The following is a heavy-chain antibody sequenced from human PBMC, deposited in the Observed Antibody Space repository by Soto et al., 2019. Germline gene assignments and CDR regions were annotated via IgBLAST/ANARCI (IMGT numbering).Heavy chain of an antibody. J-gene: IGHJ6*02. D-gene: IGHD5-12*01. CDR2: IDPADSET. CDR3: ARLGQGGYVQGMDV. V-gene: IGHV5-51*01. CDR1: GYSCITYW. Sequence: PGQSLKISCNGSGYSCITYWIAWVRQKPGKGLEWMGIIDPADSETKYSPSFQGQVTISADKSINTAYLQWSSLKASDTAKYYCARLGQGGYVQGMDVWGQGTTVTVS.